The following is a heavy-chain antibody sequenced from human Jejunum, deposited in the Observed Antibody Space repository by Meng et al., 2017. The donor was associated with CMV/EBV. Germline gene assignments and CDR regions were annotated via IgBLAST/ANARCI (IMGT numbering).Heavy chain of an antibody. Sequence: GYFLSWIRQPPGQGLEWIGYIYYTGSTNYNPSLESRLTMSVDTSKNQFSLNLDSVTAADTAVYYCARSWGPRGYRSGGSCYPDWFDPWGQGTLVTVSS. D-gene: IGHD2-15*01. J-gene: IGHJ5*02. V-gene: IGHV4-61*08. CDR1: GYF. CDR3: ARSWGPRGYRSGGSCYPDWFDP. CDR2: IYYTGST.